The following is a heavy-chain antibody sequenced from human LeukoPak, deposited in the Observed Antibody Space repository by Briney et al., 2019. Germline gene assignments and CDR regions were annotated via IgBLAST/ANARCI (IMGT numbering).Heavy chain of an antibody. V-gene: IGHV5-51*01. Sequence: GESLKISCKGSGYSFTSYWIGWVRQMPGKGLEWMGIIYPGDSDTRYSPSFQGQVTISADKSISTAYLQWSSLKASDTAMYYCARIQLERRHYYYYMDVWGKGTTVTVSS. CDR3: ARIQLERRHYYYYMDV. D-gene: IGHD1-1*01. CDR1: GYSFTSYW. CDR2: IYPGDSDT. J-gene: IGHJ6*03.